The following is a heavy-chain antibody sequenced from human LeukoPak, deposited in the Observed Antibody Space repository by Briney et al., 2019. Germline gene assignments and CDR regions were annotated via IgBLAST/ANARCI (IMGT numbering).Heavy chain of an antibody. D-gene: IGHD1-1*01. J-gene: IGHJ3*02. V-gene: IGHV3-20*04. Sequence: GGSLRLSCAASGFTFDDYGMSWVRHAPGKGLEWVSGINWNGGSTNYADSVKGRFTISRDNAKNSLYLQMNSLRAEDTALYYCAREPLYNWNGHGSFEIWGQGTMVTVSS. CDR3: AREPLYNWNGHGSFEI. CDR1: GFTFDDYG. CDR2: INWNGGST.